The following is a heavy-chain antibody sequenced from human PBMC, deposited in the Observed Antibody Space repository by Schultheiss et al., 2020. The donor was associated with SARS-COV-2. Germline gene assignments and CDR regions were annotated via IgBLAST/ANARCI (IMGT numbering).Heavy chain of an antibody. Sequence: GSLRLSCTVSGGSVSSASYYWSWIRQPPGKGLEWIGSIYYSGSTYYNPSLKSRVTISVDTSKNQFSLKLSSVTAADTAVYYCAREQQLVHFYYYGMDVWGQGTTVTVSS. CDR3: AREQQLVHFYYYGMDV. J-gene: IGHJ6*02. V-gene: IGHV4-39*07. CDR1: GGSVSSASYY. CDR2: IYYSGST. D-gene: IGHD6-6*01.